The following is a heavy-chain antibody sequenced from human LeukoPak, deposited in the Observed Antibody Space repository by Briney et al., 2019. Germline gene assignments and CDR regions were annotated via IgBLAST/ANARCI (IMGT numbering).Heavy chain of an antibody. J-gene: IGHJ4*02. D-gene: IGHD2-2*01. CDR3: TTDLYCSSTSCWTFDY. Sequence: EGSLRLSCAASGFTFSKAWMSWVRQAPGKGLEWVGRIRSKTEGGTTDYAAPVKGRFTISRDDSKKTLDLQMNSLKTEDTAVYYCTTDLYCSSTSCWTFDYWGQGTLVTVSS. CDR2: IRSKTEGGTT. CDR1: GFTFSKAW. V-gene: IGHV3-15*01.